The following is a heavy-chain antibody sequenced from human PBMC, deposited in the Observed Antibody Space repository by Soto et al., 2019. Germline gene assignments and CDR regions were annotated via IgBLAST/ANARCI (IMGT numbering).Heavy chain of an antibody. CDR2: INPNSGGT. CDR3: TVPQRTSPLRKYYSGRDV. Sequence: ASVKVSCKASGYTFTGYYMHWVRQAPGQGLERMGWINPNSGGTNYAQKFQGWVTMTRDTSISTANMKLSRLRSDDTAVYYSTVPQRTSPLRKYYSGRDVGGQGTRVPVPS. J-gene: IGHJ6*02. D-gene: IGHD2-2*01. V-gene: IGHV1-2*04. CDR1: GYTFTGYY.